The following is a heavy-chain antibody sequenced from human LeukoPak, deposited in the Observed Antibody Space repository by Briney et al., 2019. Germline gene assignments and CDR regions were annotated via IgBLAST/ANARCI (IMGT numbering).Heavy chain of an antibody. D-gene: IGHD1-26*01. CDR1: GGSISSYY. Sequence: SETLSLTCTVPGGSISSYYWSWIRQPPGKGLEWIGYIYSRGLTRGSTNYNPSLKSRVTISVDTSKNQFSLKLSSVTAADTAVYYCARDQEYSGSYYRYFDYWGQGTLVTVSS. J-gene: IGHJ4*02. CDR2: IYSRGLTRGST. V-gene: IGHV4-59*01. CDR3: ARDQEYSGSYYRYFDY.